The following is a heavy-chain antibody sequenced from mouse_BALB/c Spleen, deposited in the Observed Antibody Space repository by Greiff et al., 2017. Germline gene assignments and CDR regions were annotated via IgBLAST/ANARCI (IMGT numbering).Heavy chain of an antibody. D-gene: IGHD2-12*01. CDR3: ARGEPLLYFDY. CDR1: GYSITSDYA. CDR2: ISYSGST. J-gene: IGHJ2*01. Sequence: EVKLMESGPGLVKPSQSLSLTCTVTGYSITSDYAWNWIRQFPGNKLEWMGYISYSGSTSCNPSLKSRISITRDTSKNQFFLQLNSVTTEDTATYYCARGEPLLYFDYWGQGTTLTVSS. V-gene: IGHV3-2*02.